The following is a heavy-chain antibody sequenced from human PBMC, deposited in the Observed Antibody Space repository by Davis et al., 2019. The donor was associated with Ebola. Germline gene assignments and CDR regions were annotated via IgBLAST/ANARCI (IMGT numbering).Heavy chain of an antibody. V-gene: IGHV3-30-3*01. D-gene: IGHD3-22*01. Sequence: GESLKISCAASGFTFRKYAMHWVRQAPGEGLEWVAVISYDGSNKYYADSVKGRVTISRDDAKNSLYLQINSLRAEDTAVYYCARDGEAFDSRGSYEVPFDYWGQGTLVTVSS. CDR2: ISYDGSNK. J-gene: IGHJ4*02. CDR1: GFTFRKYA. CDR3: ARDGEAFDSRGSYEVPFDY.